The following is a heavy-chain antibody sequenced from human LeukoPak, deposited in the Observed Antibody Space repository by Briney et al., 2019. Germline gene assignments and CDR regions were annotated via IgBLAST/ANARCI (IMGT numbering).Heavy chain of an antibody. CDR3: AKKGYSGYDPLFDY. V-gene: IGHV3-30*02. CDR1: GFTFSSYG. J-gene: IGHJ4*02. D-gene: IGHD5-12*01. CDR2: IRYDGTNK. Sequence: GGSLRLSCAASGFTFSSYGMHGVRQAPGKGLEGVAFIRYDGTNKYYGDSVKGRFTIYRDNSKNTLYLQMNSLRAEDTAVYYCAKKGYSGYDPLFDYWGQGTLVTVTS.